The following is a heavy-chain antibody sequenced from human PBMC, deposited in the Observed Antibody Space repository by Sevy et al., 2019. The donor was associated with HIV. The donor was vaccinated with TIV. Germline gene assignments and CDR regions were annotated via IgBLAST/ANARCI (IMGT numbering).Heavy chain of an antibody. J-gene: IGHJ4*02. Sequence: GGSLRLSCAASGFTFSNYAMNWVRQAPGKGLEWVSTISGTGLSTYYADSVKGRFTISRDNSKNTLYLQMNALRAEDTAFYFCAKDLVSVASRQGYFDYWGQGTLVTVSS. CDR3: AKDLVSVASRQGYFDY. CDR1: GFTFSNYA. V-gene: IGHV3-23*01. CDR2: ISGTGLST. D-gene: IGHD6-6*01.